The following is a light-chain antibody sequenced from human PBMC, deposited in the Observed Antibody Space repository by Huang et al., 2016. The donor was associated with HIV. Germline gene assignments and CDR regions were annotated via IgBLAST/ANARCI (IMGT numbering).Light chain of an antibody. Sequence: DIQMTQSPSSLSASVGDRVTITCRASQDIRSSLAWYQQKPGKAPKLLLFAASRLESGVPSRFSGSGSGTDYTLTISSLQPEDFATYYCQQYYTTPRDTFGQGTRLAI. CDR2: AAS. CDR1: QDIRSS. V-gene: IGKV1-NL1*01. CDR3: QQYYTTPRDT. J-gene: IGKJ5*01.